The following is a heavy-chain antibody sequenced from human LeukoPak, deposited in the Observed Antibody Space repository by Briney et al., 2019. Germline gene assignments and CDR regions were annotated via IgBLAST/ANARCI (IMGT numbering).Heavy chain of an antibody. CDR1: GGSISSGSYY. J-gene: IGHJ4*02. D-gene: IGHD3-3*01. CDR2: INHSGST. CDR3: ARGLNDSWTGENY. V-gene: IGHV4-39*07. Sequence: SETLSLTCTVSGGSISSGSYYWSWIRQPPGKGLEWIGEINHSGSTNYNPSLKSRVTISLDTSKSQFSLKVRYVTAADTAVYYCARGLNDSWTGENYWGQGTLVTVSS.